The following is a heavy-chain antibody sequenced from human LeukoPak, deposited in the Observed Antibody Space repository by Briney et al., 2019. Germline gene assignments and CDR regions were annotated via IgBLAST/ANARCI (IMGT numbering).Heavy chain of an antibody. CDR2: TSVGDAYT. CDR1: GYTVSSYV. CDR3: AKFTVTRVDYYYFAMGV. J-gene: IGHJ6*02. D-gene: IGHD4-11*01. Sequence: GGSFRLAPEAPGYTVSSYVMSLVGQGPGKGLEWGSTTSVGDAYTYTADFVKGRFTLSRDTSPKTQYLQMSRLRAEDTAVYDCAKFTVTRVDYYYFAMGVGRQGPAVSVSS. V-gene: IGHV3-23*01.